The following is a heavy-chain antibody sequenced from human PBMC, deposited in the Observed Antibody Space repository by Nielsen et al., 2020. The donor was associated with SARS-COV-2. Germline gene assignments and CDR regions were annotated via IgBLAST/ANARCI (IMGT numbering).Heavy chain of an antibody. CDR1: GFTFDDYA. CDR2: ISWNSGSM. D-gene: IGHD3-16*01. Sequence: SLKISCAASGFTFDDYAMHWVRQAPGKGLEWVSGISWNSGSMGYADSVKGRFTISRDNAKNSLYLQMNSLRAEDTALYYCASTGFGYYYYGMDVWGQGTTVTVSS. CDR3: ASTGFGYYYYGMDV. J-gene: IGHJ6*02. V-gene: IGHV3-9*01.